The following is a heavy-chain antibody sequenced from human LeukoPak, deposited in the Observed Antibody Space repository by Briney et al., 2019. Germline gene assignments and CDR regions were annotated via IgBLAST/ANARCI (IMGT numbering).Heavy chain of an antibody. V-gene: IGHV3-48*04. CDR3: ARLVGGRTIYDS. CDR1: GFTFSSSS. J-gene: IGHJ4*02. D-gene: IGHD1-26*01. Sequence: GGSLRLSCAASGFTFSSSSMNWVRLAPGKGLEWVSYISSSGSSILYADSVKGRFTISRDNAKKSVYLQMNSLRVEDTGVYYCARLVGGRTIYDSWGQGTLVTVSS. CDR2: ISSSGSSI.